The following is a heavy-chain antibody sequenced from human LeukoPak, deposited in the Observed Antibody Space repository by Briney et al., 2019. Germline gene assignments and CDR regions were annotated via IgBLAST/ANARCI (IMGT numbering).Heavy chain of an antibody. D-gene: IGHD2-21*01. CDR1: GFTFSSYA. J-gene: IGHJ4*02. V-gene: IGHV3-30-3*01. Sequence: GGSLRLSCAASGFTFSSYAMHWVRQAPGKGLEWVAVISYDGSNKYYADSVKGRFTISRDNSKNTLYLQMNSLRAEDTAVYYCARVYCGGDCYFYYFDYWGQGTLVTVSS. CDR2: ISYDGSNK. CDR3: ARVYCGGDCYFYYFDY.